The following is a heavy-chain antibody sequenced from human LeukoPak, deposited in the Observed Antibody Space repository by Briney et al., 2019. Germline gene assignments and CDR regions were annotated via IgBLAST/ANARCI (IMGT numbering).Heavy chain of an antibody. CDR2: ISSNGSNT. CDR3: ARDGQRWPIYY. CDR1: GFTFSDYY. J-gene: IGHJ4*02. V-gene: IGHV3-11*04. D-gene: IGHD6-19*01. Sequence: GGSLRLSCAAPGFTFSDYYMSWIRQAPGKGLEWISYISSNGSNTYYADSLKGRFTISRDNAKNSLYLQMNSLRAEDTAVYYCARDGQRWPIYYWGQGTLVTVSS.